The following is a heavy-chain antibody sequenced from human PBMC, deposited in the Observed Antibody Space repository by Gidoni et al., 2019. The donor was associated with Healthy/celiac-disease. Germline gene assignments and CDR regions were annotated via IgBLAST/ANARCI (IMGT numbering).Heavy chain of an antibody. V-gene: IGHV3-23*01. J-gene: IGHJ4*02. CDR2: ISGSGGST. Sequence: EVQLLESGGGLVQPGGSLRLSCAASGFTFRSYAMSWVRQAPGKGLEWVSAISGSGGSTYYADSVKARFTISRDNSKNTLYLQINSLRAEDKAVYYCAKRPQVWPRPLNYFDYWGQGTLVTVSS. CDR3: AKRPQVWPRPLNYFDY. D-gene: IGHD5-18*01. CDR1: GFTFRSYA.